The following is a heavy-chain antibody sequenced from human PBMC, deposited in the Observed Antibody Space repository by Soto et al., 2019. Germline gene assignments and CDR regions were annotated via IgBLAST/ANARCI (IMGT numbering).Heavy chain of an antibody. Sequence: EVQLVQSGAEVKKPGESLKISCKGSGYSFTSYWIGWVRQMPGKGLEWMGIIYPGDSDTRYSPSFQGQVTISADKSISTPYLQWSSLKASDTAMYYCARLAVSGSSSPWPPSAPDDYWGQGTLVTVSS. J-gene: IGHJ4*02. CDR3: ARLAVSGSSSPWPPSAPDDY. D-gene: IGHD1-26*01. CDR1: GYSFTSYW. V-gene: IGHV5-51*01. CDR2: IYPGDSDT.